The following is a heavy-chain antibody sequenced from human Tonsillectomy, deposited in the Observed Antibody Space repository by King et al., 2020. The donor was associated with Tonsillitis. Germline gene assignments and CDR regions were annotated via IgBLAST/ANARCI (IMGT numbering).Heavy chain of an antibody. CDR1: GFTFSSYW. J-gene: IGHJ6*02. CDR3: ASGNEESQWFGELLGLYGMDV. CDR2: INSDGSST. V-gene: IGHV3-74*01. Sequence: VQLVESGGGLVQPGGSLRLSCAASGFTFSSYWMHWVRQAPGKGLVWVSRINSDGSSTSYADSVKGRFTISRDNAKNTLYMQTNSLRAEDTAVYYCASGNEESQWFGELLGLYGMDVWGQGTTVTVSS. D-gene: IGHD3-10*01.